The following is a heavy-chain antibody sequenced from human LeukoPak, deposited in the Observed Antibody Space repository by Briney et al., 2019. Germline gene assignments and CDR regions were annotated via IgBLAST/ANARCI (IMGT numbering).Heavy chain of an antibody. J-gene: IGHJ3*02. D-gene: IGHD3-10*01. Sequence: SETLSLTCTVSGGSISTYYWSWIRQPPGKGLEWIGYIYSSGSTNYNPSLKSRVTISVDTSKNQFSLKVNSATAADTAVYYCARGTTSWFGESIWGQGTMVTVSS. V-gene: IGHV4-59*01. CDR3: ARGTTSWFGESI. CDR2: IYSSGST. CDR1: GGSISTYY.